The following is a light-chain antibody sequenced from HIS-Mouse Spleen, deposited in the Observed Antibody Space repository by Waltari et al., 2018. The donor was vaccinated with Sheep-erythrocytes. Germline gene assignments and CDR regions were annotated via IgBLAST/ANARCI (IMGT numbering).Light chain of an antibody. Sequence: SYDLTQPPSVPMSPGQTARITCSGDALPKKYAYWYQQKSGQAPVLVIYEDSKRPSGIPERFSGSSSGTMATLTISGAQVEDEADYYCYSTDSSGNHRVFGGGTKLTVL. V-gene: IGLV3-10*01. CDR3: YSTDSSGNHRV. CDR2: EDS. J-gene: IGLJ2*01. CDR1: ALPKKY.